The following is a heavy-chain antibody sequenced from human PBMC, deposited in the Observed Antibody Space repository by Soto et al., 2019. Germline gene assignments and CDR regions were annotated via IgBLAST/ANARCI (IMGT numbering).Heavy chain of an antibody. D-gene: IGHD6-19*01. CDR2: ISGSGGST. Sequence: PGGSLRLSCAASGFTFSSYAMSWVRQAPGEGLEWVSAISGSGGSTYYADSVKCRFTISRDNSKNTLYLQMNSLRAEDTAVYYCAKVAVAGIYFQHWGQGTLVTVSS. CDR3: AKVAVAGIYFQH. CDR1: GFTFSSYA. J-gene: IGHJ1*01. V-gene: IGHV3-23*01.